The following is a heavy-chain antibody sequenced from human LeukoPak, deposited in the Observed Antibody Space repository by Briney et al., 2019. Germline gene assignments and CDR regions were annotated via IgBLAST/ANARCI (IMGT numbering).Heavy chain of an antibody. Sequence: GGSLRLSCAASGFTFSSYAMHWVRQAPGKGLEWVAVISYDGSNKYYADSVKGRFTISRDNSKNTLYLQMNSLRAEDTAVYYCARDLRWVSAGDPNWFDPWGQGTLVTVSS. V-gene: IGHV3-30-3*01. J-gene: IGHJ5*02. D-gene: IGHD2-21*01. CDR3: ARDLRWVSAGDPNWFDP. CDR2: ISYDGSNK. CDR1: GFTFSSYA.